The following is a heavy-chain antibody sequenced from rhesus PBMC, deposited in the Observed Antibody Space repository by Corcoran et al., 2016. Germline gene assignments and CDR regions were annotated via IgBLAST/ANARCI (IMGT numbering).Heavy chain of an antibody. V-gene: IGHV4-76*01. CDR3: AREYGSIFDY. CDR2: IYGSSGST. J-gene: IGHJ4*01. CDR1: GYSISSGYD. D-gene: IGHD4-29*01. Sequence: QVQLQESGPGVVKPSETLSLTCAVSGYSISSGYDWSWIRQPPGKGLEWIGYIYGSSGSTNHNPSLKNLVTISKDTSKNQFSLKLSSVTAADTAVYYCAREYGSIFDYWGQGVLVTVSS.